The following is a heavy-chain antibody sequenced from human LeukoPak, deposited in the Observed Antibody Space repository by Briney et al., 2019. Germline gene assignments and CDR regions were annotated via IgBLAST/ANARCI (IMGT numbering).Heavy chain of an antibody. V-gene: IGHV3-33*01. CDR2: IWYDGSNK. Sequence: GGSLRLSCATSGFSFSNAWMNWVRQAPGKGLEWVAVIWYDGSNKYYADSVKGRFTISRDNSKTSLYLQMNSLRAEDTAVYYCALTAVVFDYSYYYGMDVWGQGTAVTVSS. CDR3: ALTAVVFDYSYYYGMDV. D-gene: IGHD6-13*01. J-gene: IGHJ6*02. CDR1: GFSFSNAW.